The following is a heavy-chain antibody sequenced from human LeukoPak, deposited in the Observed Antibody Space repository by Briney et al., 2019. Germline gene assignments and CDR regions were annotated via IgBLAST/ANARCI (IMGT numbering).Heavy chain of an antibody. J-gene: IGHJ4*02. CDR2: IYYSGST. D-gene: IGHD3-9*01. V-gene: IGHV4-59*05. CDR1: GGSISPYY. CDR3: ARGGENILTGYSEGTFDY. Sequence: TASETLSLTCTASGGSISPYYWSWIRQPPGKGLEWIGSIYYSGSTYYNPSLKSRVTISVDTSKNQFSLKLSSVTAADTAVYYCARGGENILTGYSEGTFDYWGQGTLVTVSS.